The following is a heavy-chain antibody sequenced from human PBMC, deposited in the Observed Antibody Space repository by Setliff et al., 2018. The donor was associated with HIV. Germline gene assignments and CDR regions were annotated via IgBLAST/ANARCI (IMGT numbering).Heavy chain of an antibody. V-gene: IGHV4-34*01. CDR2: INHSGST. CDR3: ARGYYDILTGYYYFDY. D-gene: IGHD3-9*01. Sequence: SETLSLTCVVYGGSFSGYYWTWIRQPPGKGLEWIGEINHSGSTKYNPSLKSRVTISVDTSKNQFSLKLSSVTAADTAVYYCARGYYDILTGYYYFDYRGQGTLVTVSS. J-gene: IGHJ4*02. CDR1: GGSFSGYY.